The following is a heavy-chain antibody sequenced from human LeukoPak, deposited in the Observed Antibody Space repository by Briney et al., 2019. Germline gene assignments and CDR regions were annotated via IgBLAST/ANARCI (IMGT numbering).Heavy chain of an antibody. D-gene: IGHD4-23*01. CDR1: GGSFSSYY. V-gene: IGHV4-39*07. J-gene: IGHJ4*02. CDR3: ARGGVVIYYFDY. CDR2: IYYSGST. Sequence: SETLSLTCAVYGGSFSSYYWGWIRQPPGKGLEWIGSIYYSGSTYYNPSLKSRVTISVDTSKNQFSLKLSSVTAADTAVYYCARGGVVIYYFDYWGQGTLVTVSS.